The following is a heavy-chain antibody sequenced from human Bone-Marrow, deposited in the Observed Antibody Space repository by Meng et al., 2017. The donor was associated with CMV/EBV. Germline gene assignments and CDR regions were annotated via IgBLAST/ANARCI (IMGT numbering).Heavy chain of an antibody. CDR1: GGSISSSSYY. V-gene: IGHV4-39*01. Sequence: GSLRLSCTVSGGSISSSSYYWGWIRQPPGKGLEWIGSIYYSGSTYYNPSLKSRVTISVDTSKNQFSLKLSSVTAADTAVYYCARVHGTARDYWGPGTLVTVSS. CDR3: ARVHGTARDY. D-gene: IGHD6-6*01. J-gene: IGHJ4*02. CDR2: IYYSGST.